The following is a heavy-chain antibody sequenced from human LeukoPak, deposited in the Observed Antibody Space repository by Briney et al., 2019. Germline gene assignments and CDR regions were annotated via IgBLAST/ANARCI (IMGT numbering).Heavy chain of an antibody. D-gene: IGHD2-2*03. CDR1: GFTFRSYG. V-gene: IGHV3-23*01. J-gene: IGHJ4*02. CDR3: AKDSHWILFDD. CDR2: ISGSGDST. Sequence: PGGSLRLSCAASGFTFRSYGMTWVRQAPGKGLEWVSAISGSGDSTYYADSVKGRFTISRDNSKNTLYLQMNSLRDEDTAVYYCAKDSHWILFDDWGQGTLVTVSS.